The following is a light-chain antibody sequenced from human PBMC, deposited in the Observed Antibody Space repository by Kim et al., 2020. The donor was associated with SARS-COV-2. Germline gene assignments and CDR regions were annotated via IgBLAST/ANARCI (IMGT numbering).Light chain of an antibody. CDR3: AAWDDSLNGRGV. CDR1: SSNIGSNT. Sequence: QRVTISCSGSSSNIGSNTVNWYQQLPGTAPKLLIYSNNQRPSGVPDRFSGSKSGTSASLAISGLQSEDEADYYCAAWDDSLNGRGVFGTGTQLTVL. V-gene: IGLV1-44*01. CDR2: SNN. J-gene: IGLJ1*01.